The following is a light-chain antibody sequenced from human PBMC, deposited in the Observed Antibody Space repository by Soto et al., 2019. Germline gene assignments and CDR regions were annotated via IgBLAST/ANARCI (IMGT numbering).Light chain of an antibody. CDR1: QSISSK. CDR3: QQYHSYKS. V-gene: IGKV1-5*01. J-gene: IGKJ1*01. CDR2: DAS. Sequence: DIPMTQSPSTLSASVGDRVTFTCRSSQSISSKLAWYQQKPGKAPKILIYDASSLESGVPSRFSGSGSGTEFTLTISSLQPDDFATYYCQQYHSYKSFGQGTKVEIK.